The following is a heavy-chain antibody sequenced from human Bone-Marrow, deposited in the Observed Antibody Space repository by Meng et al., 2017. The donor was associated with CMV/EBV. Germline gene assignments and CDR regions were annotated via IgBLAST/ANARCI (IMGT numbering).Heavy chain of an antibody. Sequence: GESLKISCAASGFTVSTNYMSWVRQAPGKGLEWVSVIYSGGSTYYADSVKGRFTISRDNSKNTMYLQMNSLRAEDTALYYCAKDMGCSSTSCSYYYYYGMDVWGQGTTVTFSS. D-gene: IGHD2-2*01. V-gene: IGHV3-53*05. J-gene: IGHJ6*02. CDR1: GFTVSTNY. CDR3: AKDMGCSSTSCSYYYYYGMDV. CDR2: IYSGGST.